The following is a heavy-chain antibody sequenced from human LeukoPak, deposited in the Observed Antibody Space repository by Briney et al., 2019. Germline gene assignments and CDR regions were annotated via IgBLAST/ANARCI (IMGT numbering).Heavy chain of an antibody. CDR1: GGSISSGGYS. V-gene: IGHV4-30-2*02. J-gene: IGHJ4*02. CDR2: IYHSGST. Sequence: SETLSLTCAVSGGSISSGGYSWSWIRQPPGKGLEWIGYIYHSGSTNYNPSLKSRVTISIDTSKNQFSLKLNSVTAADTAVYYCAAESERWLLRSWGQGTLVTVSS. D-gene: IGHD6-19*01. CDR3: AAESERWLLRS.